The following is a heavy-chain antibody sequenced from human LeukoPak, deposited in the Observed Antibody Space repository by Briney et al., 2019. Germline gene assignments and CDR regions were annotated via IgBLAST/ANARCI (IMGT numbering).Heavy chain of an antibody. Sequence: SETLSLTCTVSGGSISSYYWSWIRQPPGKGLEWIGYIYYSGSTNYNPSLKSRVTISVDTSKNQFSLKLSSVTAADTAVYYCASTVVLPAAMLSEYFQHWGQGTLVTVSS. D-gene: IGHD2-2*01. J-gene: IGHJ1*01. V-gene: IGHV4-59*08. CDR1: GGSISSYY. CDR3: ASTVVLPAAMLSEYFQH. CDR2: IYYSGST.